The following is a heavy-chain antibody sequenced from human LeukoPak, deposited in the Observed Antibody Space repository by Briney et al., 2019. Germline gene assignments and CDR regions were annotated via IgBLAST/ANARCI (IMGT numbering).Heavy chain of an antibody. CDR1: GFTFSSYA. V-gene: IGHV3-30*04. Sequence: GGSLRLSCAASGFTFSSYAMHWVRQAPGKGLEWVAVISYDGSNKYYADSVKGRFTISRDNSKNTLYLQMNSLRAEDTAVYYCATRIAVAGYFDYWGQGTLVTVSS. J-gene: IGHJ4*02. D-gene: IGHD6-19*01. CDR3: ATRIAVAGYFDY. CDR2: ISYDGSNK.